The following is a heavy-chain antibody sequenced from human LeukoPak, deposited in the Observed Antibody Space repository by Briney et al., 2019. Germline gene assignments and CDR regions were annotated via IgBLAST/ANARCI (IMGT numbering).Heavy chain of an antibody. Sequence: PSETLSLTCTVSGGSISSYYWSWIRQPPGKGLEWIGYIYYSGSTNYNPSLKSRVTISVDTSKNQFSLKLSSVTAADTAVYYCAGGRYYDSSGSAIFDYWGQGTLVTVSS. CDR1: GGSISSYY. J-gene: IGHJ4*02. V-gene: IGHV4-59*01. CDR3: AGGRYYDSSGSAIFDY. CDR2: IYYSGST. D-gene: IGHD3-22*01.